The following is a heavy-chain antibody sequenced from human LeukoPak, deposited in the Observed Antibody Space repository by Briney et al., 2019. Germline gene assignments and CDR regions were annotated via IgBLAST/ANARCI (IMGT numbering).Heavy chain of an antibody. Sequence: SETLSLTCAVYGGSFNGYYWSWIRQPPGKGVEWIGEINHSGSTNYNPSLKSRVTISVDTSKNQFSLKLSSVTAADTAVYYCARLRPTTETTLGVSYYYMDVWGKGTTVTISS. J-gene: IGHJ6*03. CDR2: INHSGST. V-gene: IGHV4-34*01. CDR1: GGSFNGYY. D-gene: IGHD1-1*01. CDR3: ARLRPTTETTLGVSYYYMDV.